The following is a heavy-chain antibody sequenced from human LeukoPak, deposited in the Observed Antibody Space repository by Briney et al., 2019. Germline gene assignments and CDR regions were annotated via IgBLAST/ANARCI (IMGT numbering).Heavy chain of an antibody. Sequence: PGGSLRLSCAASGFTLSSYWMSWVRQAPGKGLEWVANIKQDGSEKYHVDSVKGRFTISRDHAKNSLYLQMNSLRAEDTAVYYCARDGVDCSSTSCYTNYYYYMDVWGKGTTVTVSS. CDR1: GFTLSSYW. J-gene: IGHJ6*03. V-gene: IGHV3-7*01. CDR3: ARDGVDCSSTSCYTNYYYYMDV. D-gene: IGHD2-2*02. CDR2: IKQDGSEK.